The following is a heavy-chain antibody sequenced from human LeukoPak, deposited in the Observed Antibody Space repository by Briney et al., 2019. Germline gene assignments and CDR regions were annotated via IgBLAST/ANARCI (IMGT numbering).Heavy chain of an antibody. CDR3: AKARGYGSGYFEY. V-gene: IGHV4-38-2*02. J-gene: IGHJ4*02. Sequence: PSETLSLTCSVSGYSISSGYYWGWIRQPPGKGLEWIGVVYRTGNAYYNPSLKSRVTISIDTSKNQFSLNLTSVTAADTAVYFCAKARGYGSGYFEYWGQGTLVPVSS. CDR2: VYRTGNA. CDR1: GYSISSGYY. D-gene: IGHD3-10*01.